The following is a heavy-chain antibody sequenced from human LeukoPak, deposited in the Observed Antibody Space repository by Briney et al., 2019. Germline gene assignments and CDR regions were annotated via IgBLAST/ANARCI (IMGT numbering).Heavy chain of an antibody. Sequence: SQTLSLTCAISGDSVSSNSAAWNWIRQSPSRGLEWLGRTYYRSKWYNDYAVSVKSRITINPNTSKNQFSLQLTSMTPEDTAVYYCARARGTNWHFDPWGRGALVTVSS. V-gene: IGHV6-1*01. CDR3: ARARGTNWHFDP. CDR1: GDSVSSNSAA. J-gene: IGHJ2*01. D-gene: IGHD1/OR15-1a*01. CDR2: TYYRSKWYN.